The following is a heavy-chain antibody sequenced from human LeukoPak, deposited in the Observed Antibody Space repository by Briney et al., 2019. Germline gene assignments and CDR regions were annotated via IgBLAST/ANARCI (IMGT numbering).Heavy chain of an antibody. CDR3: ARVSSSSTNYFDS. J-gene: IGHJ4*02. D-gene: IGHD6-19*01. CDR2: ISSGSTYT. CDR1: GFAFSDYY. Sequence: GGSLRLSCAACGFAFSDYYMTWIRQAPGKGLEWVSYISSGSTYTNYGDAVKGRFIISRDNAKNSLYLQMNSLRAEDTAVYYCARVSSSSTNYFDSWGQGTLVTVSS. V-gene: IGHV3-11*06.